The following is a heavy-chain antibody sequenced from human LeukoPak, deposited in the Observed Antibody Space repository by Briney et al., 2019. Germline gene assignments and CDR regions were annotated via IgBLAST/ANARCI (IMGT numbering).Heavy chain of an antibody. J-gene: IGHJ4*02. V-gene: IGHV3-30*04. CDR2: ISYDGSNK. CDR3: ARGDYYYGSGSYYPTFDY. CDR1: GFTFSSYA. D-gene: IGHD3-10*01. Sequence: PGGSLRLSCAASGFTFSSYAMHWVRQAPGKGLEWMAVISYDGSNKYYADSGKGRFTISRDNSKNTLYLQMNSLRAEDPAVYYCARGDYYYGSGSYYPTFDYWGQGTLVTVSS.